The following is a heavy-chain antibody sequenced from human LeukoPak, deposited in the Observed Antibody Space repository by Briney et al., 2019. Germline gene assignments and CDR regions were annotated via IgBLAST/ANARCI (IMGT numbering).Heavy chain of an antibody. CDR2: ISSSTNTI. J-gene: IGHJ3*01. CDR1: GCPFSSFR. V-gene: IGHV3-48*02. CDR3: ARDRTFKDAFDL. Sequence: GGSLTLSCAASGCPFSSFRMTWVRSAPGKGPEGVSYISSSTNTIYYGESAKGRFTTSRDNAQTSLYLHMSSRKDDDTAVYYCARDRTFKDAFDLWGQGTMVTVSS. D-gene: IGHD1-1*01.